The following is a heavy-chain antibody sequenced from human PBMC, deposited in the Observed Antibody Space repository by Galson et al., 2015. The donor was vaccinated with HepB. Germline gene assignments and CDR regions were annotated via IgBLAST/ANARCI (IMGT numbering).Heavy chain of an antibody. V-gene: IGHV3-30-3*01. CDR3: ARDFANTYYRPYYFDY. Sequence: SLRLSCAASGFTFSSYAMHWVRQAPGKGLEWVAVISYDGSNKYYADSVKGRFTISRDNSKNTLYLQMNSLRAEDTAVYYCARDFANTYYRPYYFDYWGQGTLVTISS. D-gene: IGHD1-14*01. CDR2: ISYDGSNK. CDR1: GFTFSSYA. J-gene: IGHJ4*02.